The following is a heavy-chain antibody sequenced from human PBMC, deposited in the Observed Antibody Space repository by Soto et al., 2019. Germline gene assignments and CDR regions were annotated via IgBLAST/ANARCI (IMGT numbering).Heavy chain of an antibody. J-gene: IGHJ3*02. CDR1: GGTFSGYT. V-gene: IGHV1-69*08. Sequence: QVQLVQSGAEVKKPGSSVKVSCKTSGGTFSGYTISWARQAPGQGLEWMGRIIPALDIANYAQKFQGRVTITADKSTYTAYMELSSLRSEDTGVYYCARDPPTYDVRGYYRHESVGIWGQGTMVTVSS. CDR3: ARDPPTYDVRGYYRHESVGI. D-gene: IGHD3-22*01. CDR2: IIPALDIA.